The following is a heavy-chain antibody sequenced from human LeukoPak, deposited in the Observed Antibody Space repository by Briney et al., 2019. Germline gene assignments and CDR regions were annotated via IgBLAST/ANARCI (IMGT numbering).Heavy chain of an antibody. V-gene: IGHV3-30-3*01. CDR3: AREYYSGNYYVFDY. CDR1: GFTFGSYA. J-gene: IGHJ4*02. D-gene: IGHD1-26*01. CDR2: ILFDGTNK. Sequence: PGRSLRLSCAASGFTFGSYAMHWVRQAPGKGLEWVAVILFDGTNKRYADSVKGRFTISRHNSRNTLSLQMDSLRVEDTAVYYCAREYYSGNYYVFDYWGQGTLVTVSS.